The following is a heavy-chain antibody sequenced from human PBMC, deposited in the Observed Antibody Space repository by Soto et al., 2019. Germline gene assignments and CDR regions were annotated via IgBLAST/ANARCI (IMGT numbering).Heavy chain of an antibody. Sequence: GGSLRLSCAASGFTFSSYSMNWGRQAPGKGLEWVSSISSSSSYIYYADSVKGRFTISRDNAKNSLYLQMNSLRAEDTAVYYCARDLDSSSAKAFDYWGQGTLVTVSS. J-gene: IGHJ4*02. V-gene: IGHV3-21*01. CDR1: GFTFSSYS. D-gene: IGHD6-6*01. CDR2: ISSSSSYI. CDR3: ARDLDSSSAKAFDY.